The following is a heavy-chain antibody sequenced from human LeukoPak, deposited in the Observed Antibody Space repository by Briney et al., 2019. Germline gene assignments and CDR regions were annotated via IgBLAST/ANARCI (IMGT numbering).Heavy chain of an antibody. V-gene: IGHV1-18*01. D-gene: IGHD2-21*02. CDR2: ISAYNGNT. Sequence: GASVKVSCKASGYTFTSYTISWVRQAPGQGLEWMGWISAYNGNTKYVQKFQGRVTMTTDTFTTTAYMELRSLRSDDTAVYYCARESTLGGDWDVWGKGTTVTVSS. CDR1: GYTFTSYT. CDR3: ARESTLGGDWDV. J-gene: IGHJ6*04.